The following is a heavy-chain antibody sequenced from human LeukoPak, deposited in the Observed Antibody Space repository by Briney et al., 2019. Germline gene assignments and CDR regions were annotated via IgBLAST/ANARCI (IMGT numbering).Heavy chain of an antibody. D-gene: IGHD6-19*01. CDR3: ARDLEGIAVAGSCFDY. V-gene: IGHV1-18*01. CDR2: ISAYNGNT. CDR1: GYTFTSYG. J-gene: IGHJ4*02. Sequence: ASVKVFCTASGYTFTSYGISWVRQAPGQGLEWMGWISAYNGNTNYAQKLQGRVTMTTDTSTSTAYMELRSLRSDDTAVYYCARDLEGIAVAGSCFDYWGQGTLVTVSS.